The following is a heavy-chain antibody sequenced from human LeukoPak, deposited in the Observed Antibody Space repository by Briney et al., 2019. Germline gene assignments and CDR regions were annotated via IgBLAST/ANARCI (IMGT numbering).Heavy chain of an antibody. D-gene: IGHD2-2*01. V-gene: IGHV3-48*03. Sequence: GGSLRLSCAASGFTFSNYEMHWVRQAPGKGLEWVSYISSSGSDIYYADSVKGRFTISRDNAENSLYLLLNSLRVEDTAVYYCARGSTLGSCTSSSCHNWFDPWGQGTLVTVSS. CDR1: GFTFSNYE. J-gene: IGHJ5*02. CDR2: ISSSGSDI. CDR3: ARGSTLGSCTSSSCHNWFDP.